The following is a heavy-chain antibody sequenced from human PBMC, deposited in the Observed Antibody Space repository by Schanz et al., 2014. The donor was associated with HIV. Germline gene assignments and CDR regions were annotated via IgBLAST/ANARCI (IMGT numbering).Heavy chain of an antibody. CDR1: GYTFNTYD. V-gene: IGHV1-8*01. Sequence: QVQLVQSGAEVREPGASVKVSCKASGYTFNTYDINRVRQAPGQGLEWMGWMNPNSGDTDYAQKFQGRVTMTRNTSISTAYMELSSLRSEDTPVYDCASLVGATGLERDYWGQGTLVTVSS. CDR3: ASLVGATGLERDY. CDR2: MNPNSGDT. J-gene: IGHJ4*02. D-gene: IGHD1-26*01.